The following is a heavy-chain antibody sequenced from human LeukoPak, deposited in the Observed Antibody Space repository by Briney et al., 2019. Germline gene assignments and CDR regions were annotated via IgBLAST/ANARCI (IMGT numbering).Heavy chain of an antibody. V-gene: IGHV4-4*02. CDR1: GGPVSVSHW. D-gene: IGHD3-10*01. J-gene: IGHJ3*02. CDR3: ARGISRSGSGREGISDI. CDR2: LHHGGGS. Sequence: SETLSLNCTVSGGPVSVSHWWGWVRQPPGKDLEWIGELHHGGGSNYNPSLKSRVTMSVDKSQNYVSLRLSSVTAADTAVYYCARGISRSGSGREGISDIWGQGTMVTVSS.